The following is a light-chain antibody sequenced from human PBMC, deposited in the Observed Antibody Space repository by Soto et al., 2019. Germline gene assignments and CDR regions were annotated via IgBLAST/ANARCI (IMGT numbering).Light chain of an antibody. J-gene: IGLJ2*01. CDR2: EFS. CDR1: SSDVVGYNY. CDR3: SSYTSSSTLVV. V-gene: IGLV2-14*01. Sequence: QSALTQPASVSGSPGQSITISCTGTSSDVVGYNYVSWYQQHPGKAPKLMIYEFSNRPSGVSNRFSGSKSGNTASLTISGLQAEDEADYYCSSYTSSSTLVVFGGGTTLTVL.